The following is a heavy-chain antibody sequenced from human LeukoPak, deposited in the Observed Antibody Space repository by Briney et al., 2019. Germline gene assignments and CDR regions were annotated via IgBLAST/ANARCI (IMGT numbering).Heavy chain of an antibody. J-gene: IGHJ1*01. Sequence: SETLSLTCAVSGGSISSSNWWSWVRQPPGKGLEWIGEIYHSGSTNYNPSLKSRVTISVDKSKNQFSLKLSSVTAADTAVYYCAIVGSSRTQYFQHWGQGTLVTVSS. D-gene: IGHD1-26*01. CDR1: GGSISSSNW. CDR2: IYHSGST. CDR3: AIVGSSRTQYFQH. V-gene: IGHV4-4*02.